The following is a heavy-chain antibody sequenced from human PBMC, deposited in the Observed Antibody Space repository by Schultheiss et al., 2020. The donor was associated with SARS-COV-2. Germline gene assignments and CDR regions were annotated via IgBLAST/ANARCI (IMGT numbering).Heavy chain of an antibody. D-gene: IGHD2-2*02. J-gene: IGHJ4*02. CDR2: IWYDGSNK. V-gene: IGHV3-33*01. CDR3: TRGYNINSAGGDY. Sequence: GGSLRLSCAPSGFTFSNSAMHWVRQSPGKGLEWVAVIWYDGSNKYYADSVKGRFTISRDNSKNTLYLQMNSLRAEDTAVYSCTRGYNINSAGGDYWGQGTLVTVSS. CDR1: GFTFSNSA.